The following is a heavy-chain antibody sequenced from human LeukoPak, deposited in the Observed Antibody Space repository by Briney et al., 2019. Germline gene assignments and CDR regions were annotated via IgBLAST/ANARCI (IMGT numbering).Heavy chain of an antibody. CDR1: GFTFSSYS. J-gene: IGHJ6*02. CDR3: ARDSPYCSGGSCPYYYGMDV. D-gene: IGHD2-15*01. Sequence: GGSLRLSCAASGFTFSSYSMNWVRQAPGEGLEWVSSISSSSSYIYHADSVKGRFTISRDNAKNSLYLQMNSLRAEDTAVYYCARDSPYCSGGSCPYYYGMDVWGQGTTVTVSS. V-gene: IGHV3-21*01. CDR2: ISSSSSYI.